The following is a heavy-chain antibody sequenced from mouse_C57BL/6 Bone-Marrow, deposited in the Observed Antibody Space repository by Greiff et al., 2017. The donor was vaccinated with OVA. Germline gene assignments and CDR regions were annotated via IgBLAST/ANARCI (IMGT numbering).Heavy chain of an antibody. CDR1: GYKFTDYY. J-gene: IGHJ4*01. D-gene: IGHD2-3*01. CDR3: ARGSLDDGYSCARDY. CDR2: INPNNGGT. V-gene: IGHV1-26*01. Sequence: VQLQQSGPELVKPGASVKISCKASGYKFTDYYMTWVKQSHGKSLEWIGDINPNNGGTSYNQKFKGKVILTVDNSSSTAYMELRGLTSEDAAVYYCARGSLDDGYSCARDYWGQEPTDTVST.